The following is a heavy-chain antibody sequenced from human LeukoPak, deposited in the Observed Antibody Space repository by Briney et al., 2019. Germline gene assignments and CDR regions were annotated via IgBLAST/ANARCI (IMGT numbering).Heavy chain of an antibody. J-gene: IGHJ4*02. CDR2: ISSSSSYI. V-gene: IGHV3-21*01. D-gene: IGHD3-16*01. Sequence: KPGGSLRLSCAASGFTFSSYGMNWVRQAPGKGLEWVSSISSSSSYIYYADSVKGRFTNSRDNAKNSLYLQMNSLRAEDTAVYYCARSERFTRDYWGQGTLVTVSS. CDR1: GFTFSSYG. CDR3: ARSERFTRDY.